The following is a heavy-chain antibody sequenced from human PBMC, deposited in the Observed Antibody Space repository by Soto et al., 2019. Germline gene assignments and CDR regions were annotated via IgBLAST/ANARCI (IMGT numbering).Heavy chain of an antibody. Sequence: PSETLSLTCTVSCGSISSYYWSWIRQPPGKGLEWIGYIYYSGSTNYNPSLKSRVTISVDTSKNQFSLKLSSVTAADTAVYYCARARGAAGTLNWFDPWGQGSLVTVSS. V-gene: IGHV4-59*01. J-gene: IGHJ5*02. D-gene: IGHD6-13*01. CDR2: IYYSGST. CDR1: CGSISSYY. CDR3: ARARGAAGTLNWFDP.